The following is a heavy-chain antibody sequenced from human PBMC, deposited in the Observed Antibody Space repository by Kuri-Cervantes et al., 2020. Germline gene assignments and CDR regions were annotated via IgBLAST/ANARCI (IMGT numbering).Heavy chain of an antibody. CDR1: GGSISSYY. J-gene: IGHJ4*02. Sequence: SETLSLTCTVSGGSISSYYWSWIRQPPGKGLEWIGYIYYSGSTNYNPSLKSRVTISVDTSKNQFSLKLSSVTAADTAVHYCARGIAVAGLFFLNWGQGTLVTVSS. CDR3: ARGIAVAGLFFLN. CDR2: IYYSGST. V-gene: IGHV4-59*01. D-gene: IGHD6-19*01.